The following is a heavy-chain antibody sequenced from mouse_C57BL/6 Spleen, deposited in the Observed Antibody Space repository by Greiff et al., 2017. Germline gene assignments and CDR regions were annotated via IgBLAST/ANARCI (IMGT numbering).Heavy chain of an antibody. D-gene: IGHD1-1*01. V-gene: IGHV5-16*01. Sequence: EVKLVESEGGLVQPGSSMKLSCTASGFTFSDYYMAWVRQVPEKGLEWVANINYDGSSTYYLDSLKSRFIISRDNAKNILYLQMSSLKSEDTATYYCARGRYYGSSYGFDVWGTGTTVTVSS. J-gene: IGHJ1*03. CDR1: GFTFSDYY. CDR2: INYDGSST. CDR3: ARGRYYGSSYGFDV.